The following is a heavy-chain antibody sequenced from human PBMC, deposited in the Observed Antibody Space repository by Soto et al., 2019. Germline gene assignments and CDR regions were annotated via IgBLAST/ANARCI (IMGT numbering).Heavy chain of an antibody. Sequence: QVQLVQSGAEVKKPGSSVKVSCKASGGTFSSYAISWVRQAPGQGLEWMGGIVPIFGTANYAQKFQGRVTITADESTSTAYMELSSLRSEDTAVYYCACGIVVVPAAIVYYYYGMDVWGQGTTVTVSS. V-gene: IGHV1-69*01. D-gene: IGHD2-2*02. J-gene: IGHJ6*02. CDR3: ACGIVVVPAAIVYYYYGMDV. CDR2: IVPIFGTA. CDR1: GGTFSSYA.